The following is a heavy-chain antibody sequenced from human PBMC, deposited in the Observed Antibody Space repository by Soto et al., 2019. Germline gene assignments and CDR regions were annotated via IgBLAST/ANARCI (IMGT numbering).Heavy chain of an antibody. Sequence: GGSLRLSCAASGFTFSSYSMNWVRQAPGKGLEWVSSISSSSSYIYYADSVEGRFTISRDNAKNSLYLQMNSLRAEDTAVYYCARSTTSDGYTSTWSGHNYYYYGLDVWGQGTTVTVSS. CDR1: GFTFSSYS. J-gene: IGHJ6*02. CDR3: ARSTTSDGYTSTWSGHNYYYYGLDV. CDR2: ISSSSSYI. V-gene: IGHV3-21*01. D-gene: IGHD6-13*01.